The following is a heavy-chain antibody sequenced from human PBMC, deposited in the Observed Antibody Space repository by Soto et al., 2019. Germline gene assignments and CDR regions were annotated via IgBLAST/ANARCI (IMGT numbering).Heavy chain of an antibody. CDR1: GFSLSTYHMG. Sequence: QITLKESGPTLVRPAQTLTLTCDFSGFSLSTYHMGVAWIRQPPGKALEWLPLIYWDDDKRYSPSLKDRLAISKDTSSNQVVLTITNIDPGDSATYFCAHAGDYDLLTFDHWGPGTLVTVSS. CDR2: IYWDDDK. V-gene: IGHV2-5*02. J-gene: IGHJ4*02. CDR3: AHAGDYDLLTFDH. D-gene: IGHD4-17*01.